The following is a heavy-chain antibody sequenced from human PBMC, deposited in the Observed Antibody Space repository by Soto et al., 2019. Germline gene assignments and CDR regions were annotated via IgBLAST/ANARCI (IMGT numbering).Heavy chain of an antibody. V-gene: IGHV4-31*03. Sequence: PSETLSLTCTVSGAALNSGNYCWSWIRQVPGKGLEWIGHIYVTGAVDYNPSLRDRITISQDTSERQFSLNLRLVTAADTAVYYCARLRIATNNYKWFDPWGRGTLVTVSS. CDR1: GAALNSGNYC. J-gene: IGHJ5*02. D-gene: IGHD2-21*01. CDR2: IYVTGAV. CDR3: ARLRIATNNYKWFDP.